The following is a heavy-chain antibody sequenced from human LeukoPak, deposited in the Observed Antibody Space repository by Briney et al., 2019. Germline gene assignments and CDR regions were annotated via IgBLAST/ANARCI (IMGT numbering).Heavy chain of an antibody. V-gene: IGHV3-48*03. J-gene: IGHJ3*02. CDR3: ARVQYAFDI. D-gene: IGHD4-11*01. CDR2: ISSSGSTI. CDR1: GFTFSSYE. Sequence: GGSLRLSCAASGFTFSSYEMNWVRQAPGKGLEWVSYISSSGSTIYYADSVKGRFTISRDNAKNSLYLQMNSLRAEDTAVYYCARVQYAFDIWGQGTMVAVSS.